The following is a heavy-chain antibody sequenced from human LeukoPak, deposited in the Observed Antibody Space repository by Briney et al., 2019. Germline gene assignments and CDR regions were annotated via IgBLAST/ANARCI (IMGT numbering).Heavy chain of an antibody. V-gene: IGHV1-69*13. CDR1: GGTFSSYA. J-gene: IGHJ6*02. D-gene: IGHD5-18*01. Sequence: ASVKVPCKASGGTFSSYAISWVRQAPGQGLEWMGGIIPIFGTANYAQKFQGRVTITADESTSTAYMELSSLRSEDTAVYYCARMTPVDTAMVYNYYGMDVWGQGTTVTVSS. CDR3: ARMTPVDTAMVYNYYGMDV. CDR2: IIPIFGTA.